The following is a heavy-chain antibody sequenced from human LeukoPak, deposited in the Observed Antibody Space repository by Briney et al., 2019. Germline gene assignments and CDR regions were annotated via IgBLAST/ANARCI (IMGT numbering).Heavy chain of an antibody. D-gene: IGHD3-10*01. CDR1: GVTFSNSA. CDR3: AKRGVVIRVFLVGFHKEAYYFDS. CDR2: ISGDGLDI. Sequence: GGSLRLSCAASGVTFSNSAMTWVRQSPGTGLEWVSAISGDGLDIYYADSVKGRFTIFRDTFKRTLFLQVNSLRAEDTAVYYCAKRGVVIRVFLVGFHKEAYYFDSWGQGALVTVSS. J-gene: IGHJ4*02. V-gene: IGHV3-23*01.